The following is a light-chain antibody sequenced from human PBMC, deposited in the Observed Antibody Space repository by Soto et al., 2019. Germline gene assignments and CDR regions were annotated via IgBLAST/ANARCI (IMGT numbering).Light chain of an antibody. CDR1: SSDVGGYNY. CDR2: DVS. J-gene: IGLJ1*01. CDR3: GSYRSSSLYV. V-gene: IGLV2-14*01. Sequence: QSALTQPASVSGSPGQSITISCTGTSSDVGGYNYVSWYQQHPGKAPKLMIYDVSYRPSGVSNRFSGSKSGNTASLTISGLQAEDEADYYCGSYRSSSLYVFGTGTKVTVL.